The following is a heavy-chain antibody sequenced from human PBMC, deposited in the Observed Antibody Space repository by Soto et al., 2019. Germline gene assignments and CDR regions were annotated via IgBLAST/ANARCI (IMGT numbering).Heavy chain of an antibody. J-gene: IGHJ5*02. CDR1: GGSISSYY. CDR3: ARVRYNWNYVRSNNWFDP. D-gene: IGHD1-7*01. V-gene: IGHV4-59*01. Sequence: SETLSLTCTVSGGSISSYYWSWIGQPPGKGLEWIGYIYYSGSTNYNPSLKSRVTISVDTSKNQFSLKLSSVTAADTAVYYCARVRYNWNYVRSNNWFDPWGQGTLVTVSS. CDR2: IYYSGST.